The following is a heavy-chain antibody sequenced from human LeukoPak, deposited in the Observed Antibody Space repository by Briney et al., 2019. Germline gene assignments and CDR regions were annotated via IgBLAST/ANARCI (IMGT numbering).Heavy chain of an antibody. CDR2: ISGSGGST. CDR3: AKGLDYPPVLSGEDY. D-gene: IGHD5-12*01. Sequence: GGSLRLSCAASGFTFSSYAMSWVRQAPGKGLEWVSAISGSGGSTYYADSVKGRFTISRGNSKNTLYLQMNSLRAEDTAVYYCAKGLDYPPVLSGEDYWGQGTLVTVSS. CDR1: GFTFSSYA. J-gene: IGHJ4*02. V-gene: IGHV3-23*01.